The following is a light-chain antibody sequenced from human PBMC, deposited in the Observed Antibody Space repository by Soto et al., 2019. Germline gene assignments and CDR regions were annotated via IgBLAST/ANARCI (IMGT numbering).Light chain of an antibody. Sequence: IQMTQSPSTLAASVGDRVTITCRASQSISNWLVWYQQKPGTAPKVLIYHASNLQSGVPSRFSGSGSGTDFTLTISSLQPEDFATYYRLQDYNYPRTFGQGTKVDIK. CDR3: LQDYNYPRT. J-gene: IGKJ1*01. CDR2: HAS. CDR1: QSISNW. V-gene: IGKV1-6*01.